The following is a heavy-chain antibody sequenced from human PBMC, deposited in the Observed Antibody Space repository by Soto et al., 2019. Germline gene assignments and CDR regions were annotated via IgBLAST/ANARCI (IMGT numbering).Heavy chain of an antibody. D-gene: IGHD3-10*01. CDR1: GFTFGTTD. Sequence: GGSLRLSCAASGFTFGTTDMSWVRQAPGEGLEWVSTIDGSGGITYYADPVKGRFTISRDNSRNTVYLQMNSLRGDDTAPYYCVKNSGWFNTWGQGALVTVSS. CDR2: IDGSGGIT. J-gene: IGHJ5*02. V-gene: IGHV3-23*01. CDR3: VKNSGWFNT.